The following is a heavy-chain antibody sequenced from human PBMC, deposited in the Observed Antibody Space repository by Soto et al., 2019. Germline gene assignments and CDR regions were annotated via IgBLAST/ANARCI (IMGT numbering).Heavy chain of an antibody. CDR1: GGSISSYY. J-gene: IGHJ2*01. CDR3: ARDLRYSSGWYGMTHWYFDL. V-gene: IGHV4-59*01. Sequence: PSETLSLTCTVSGGSISSYYWSWIRQPPGKGLEWIGYIYYSGSTNYNPSLKSRVTISVDTSKNQFSLKLSSVTAADTAVYYCARDLRYSSGWYGMTHWYFDLWGRGTLVTVSS. CDR2: IYYSGST. D-gene: IGHD6-19*01.